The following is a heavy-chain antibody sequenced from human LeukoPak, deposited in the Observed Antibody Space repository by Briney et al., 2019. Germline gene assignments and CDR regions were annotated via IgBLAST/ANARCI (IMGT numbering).Heavy chain of an antibody. CDR3: ARSYAGKTTGYSYGYRTMDY. V-gene: IGHV1-2*02. J-gene: IGHJ4*02. D-gene: IGHD5-18*01. CDR1: GYTFTGYY. Sequence: ASVKVSCKASGYTFTGYYMHWVRQAPGQGLEWMGWINPNSGGTNYAQKFQGRVTMTRDTSISTAYMELSRLRSEDTAVYCCARSYAGKTTGYSYGYRTMDYWGQGTLVTVSS. CDR2: INPNSGGT.